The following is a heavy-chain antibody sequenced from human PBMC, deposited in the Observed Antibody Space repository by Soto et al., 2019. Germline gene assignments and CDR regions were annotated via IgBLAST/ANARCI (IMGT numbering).Heavy chain of an antibody. D-gene: IGHD2-2*01. CDR2: ISSAGDSS. CDR1: GFTFSSYE. Sequence: VGSVRLSCAASGFTFSSYEMNWVRQAPGKTLEWVSYISSAGDSSYYADSVKSRFTISRDNAKNSLYLQMNSLRVEDTAVYYCARVYCSTTTCHVQAFDSWGQGTLVTVSS. V-gene: IGHV3-48*03. J-gene: IGHJ4*02. CDR3: ARVYCSTTTCHVQAFDS.